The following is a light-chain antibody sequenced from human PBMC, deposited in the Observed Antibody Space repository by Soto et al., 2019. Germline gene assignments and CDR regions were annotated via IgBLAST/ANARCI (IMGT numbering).Light chain of an antibody. CDR2: ANI. Sequence: QAVVTQPPSVSGAPGQRVSISCTGSNSNIGAGYDVNWYQQLPGTAPKLLIYANIDRPSGVPDRFSGSKSGASAFLVITGLQAEDEAAYDCQSYDSSLSGSRVFGGGTKLTVL. J-gene: IGLJ3*02. CDR1: NSNIGAGYD. V-gene: IGLV1-40*01. CDR3: QSYDSSLSGSRV.